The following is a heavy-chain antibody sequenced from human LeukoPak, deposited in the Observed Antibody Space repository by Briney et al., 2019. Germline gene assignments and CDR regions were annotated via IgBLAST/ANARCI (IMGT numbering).Heavy chain of an antibody. CDR3: ARQFKGLVDS. CDR2: IYYSGST. Sequence: SETLSLTCTVSGGSITSYHYSWIRQPPGKGLEWIGYIYYSGSTNYNPSLKSRVTISVDTSKNQFSLKLSSVTAADTAVYYCARQFKGLVDSWGQGTLVTVSS. J-gene: IGHJ4*02. D-gene: IGHD5-24*01. V-gene: IGHV4-59*01. CDR1: GGSITSYH.